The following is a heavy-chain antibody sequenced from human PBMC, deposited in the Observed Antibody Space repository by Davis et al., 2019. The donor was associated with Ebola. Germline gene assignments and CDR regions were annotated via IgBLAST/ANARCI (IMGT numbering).Heavy chain of an antibody. V-gene: IGHV1-69*04. D-gene: IGHD6-13*01. CDR3: ARDVGTAAAGYSSSGEAY. Sequence: AASVKVSCKASGGTFSSYAISWVRQAPGQGLEWMGRIIPILGIANYAQKFQGRVTITADKSTSTAYMELSSLRSEDTAVYYCARDVGTAAAGYSSSGEAYWGQGTLVTVSS. J-gene: IGHJ4*02. CDR1: GGTFSSYA. CDR2: IIPILGIA.